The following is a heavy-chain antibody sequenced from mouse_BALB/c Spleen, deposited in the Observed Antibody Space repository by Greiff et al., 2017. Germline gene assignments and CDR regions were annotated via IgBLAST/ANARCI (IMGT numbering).Heavy chain of an antibody. V-gene: IGHV5-6*01. CDR1: GFTFSSYG. J-gene: IGHJ1*01. CDR2: ISSGGSYT. Sequence: EVKLMESGGDLVKPGGSLKLSCAASGFTFSSYGMSWVRQTPDKRLEWVATISSGGSYTYYPDSVKGRFTISRDNAKNTLYLQMSSLKSEDTAMYYCARDYYGSSDWWYFDVWGAGTTVTVSS. D-gene: IGHD1-1*01. CDR3: ARDYYGSSDWWYFDV.